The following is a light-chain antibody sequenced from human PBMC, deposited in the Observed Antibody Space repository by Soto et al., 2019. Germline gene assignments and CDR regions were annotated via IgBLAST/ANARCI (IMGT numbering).Light chain of an antibody. Sequence: EPVLTQSPSTLSLSPGERATLSCWASYSVDISLAWYQQKPGQAPRLLIYDASKRATGVPPRFSGSGSGTDFTLTITSLEPEDSAIFYCQHRSNRALTFGGGTKVEIK. CDR2: DAS. CDR1: YSVDIS. V-gene: IGKV3-11*01. J-gene: IGKJ4*01. CDR3: QHRSNRALT.